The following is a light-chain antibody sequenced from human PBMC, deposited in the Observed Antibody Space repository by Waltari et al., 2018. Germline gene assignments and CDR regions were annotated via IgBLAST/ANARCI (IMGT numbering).Light chain of an antibody. Sequence: EIVMTQSPATLSVSPGERATLSCRTSPSVSSSLAWYQQKPGQAPRLLIYGASTRATGIPARFSGSGSGTEFTLSINDLQSEDFAVYYCQHYHDWPPYTFGQGTKLEIK. CDR1: PSVSSS. CDR2: GAS. V-gene: IGKV3-15*01. J-gene: IGKJ2*01. CDR3: QHYHDWPPYT.